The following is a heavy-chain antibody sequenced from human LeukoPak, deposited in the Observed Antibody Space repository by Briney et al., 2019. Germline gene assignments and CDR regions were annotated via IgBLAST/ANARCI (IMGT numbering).Heavy chain of an antibody. D-gene: IGHD3-22*01. CDR2: ISAHNGNT. J-gene: IGHJ3*02. V-gene: IGHV1-18*01. Sequence: ASVKVSCKASGYTFTSYGITWVRQAPGQGPEWMGWISAHNGNTNYALKLQGRVTMTTDTSTNTAYMELRSLRSDDTAVYYCARGSKSADYYVSSKYAATYDAFDIWGQGTMVTVSS. CDR3: ARGSKSADYYVSSKYAATYDAFDI. CDR1: GYTFTSYG.